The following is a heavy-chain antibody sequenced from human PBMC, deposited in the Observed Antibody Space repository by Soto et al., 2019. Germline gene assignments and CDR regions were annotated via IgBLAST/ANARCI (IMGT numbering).Heavy chain of an antibody. CDR2: ISSSGSTL. Sequence: QVQLVESGGGLVKPGGSLRLSCAASGFTFSDYYMSWIRQAPGKGPEWVSYISSSGSTLYYADSVKRRFTISRDNAKNSLYLQMNSLRAEDTAVYYCARAPPDYGDEDYYYYGMDVWGQGTTVTVSS. V-gene: IGHV3-11*01. CDR3: ARAPPDYGDEDYYYYGMDV. J-gene: IGHJ6*02. CDR1: GFTFSDYY. D-gene: IGHD4-17*01.